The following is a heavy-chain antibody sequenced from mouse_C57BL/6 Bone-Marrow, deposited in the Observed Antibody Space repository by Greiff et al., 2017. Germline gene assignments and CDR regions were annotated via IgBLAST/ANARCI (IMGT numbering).Heavy chain of an antibody. D-gene: IGHD1-1*01. CDR2: IWSGGST. CDR1: GFSLTSYG. Sequence: QVHVKQSGPGLVQPSQSLSITCTVSGFSLTSYGVHWVRQSPGKGLEWLGVIWSGGSTDYNAACISRLSISKDNSKSQVFFKMNSLQADDTAIYYCARNAFITTVVPLAYWGQGTLVTVSA. V-gene: IGHV2-2*01. J-gene: IGHJ3*01. CDR3: ARNAFITTVVPLAY.